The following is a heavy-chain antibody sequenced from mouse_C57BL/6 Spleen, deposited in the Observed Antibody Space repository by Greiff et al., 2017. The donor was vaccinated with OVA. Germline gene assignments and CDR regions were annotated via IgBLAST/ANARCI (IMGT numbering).Heavy chain of an antibody. CDR1: GFNIKDYY. CDR3: ARKGAYGYGEDFDY. J-gene: IGHJ2*01. V-gene: IGHV14-2*01. Sequence: EVQLQQSGAELVKPGASVKLSCTASGFNIKDYYMHWVKQRTEQGLEWIGRIDPEDGETKYATKFQGKATITADTSSNTAYLQLSSLTSEDTAVYYCARKGAYGYGEDFDYWGQGTTLTVSS. D-gene: IGHD2-2*01. CDR2: IDPEDGET.